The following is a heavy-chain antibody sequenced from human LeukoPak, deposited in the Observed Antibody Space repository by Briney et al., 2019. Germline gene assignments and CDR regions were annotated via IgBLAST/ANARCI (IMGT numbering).Heavy chain of an antibody. Sequence: SETLSLTCAVSGGSISSGAYWGWVRQPPGKGLGWVGTIYDSGSTYYNPSLNSRVTISIDTSKNQFSLKLSSVTAADTAVYYCANSWYYLDSSGLPESDAFDRWGQGTLVTVSS. CDR1: GGSISSGAY. D-gene: IGHD3-22*01. V-gene: IGHV4-38-2*01. CDR2: IYDSGST. J-gene: IGHJ3*01. CDR3: ANSWYYLDSSGLPESDAFDR.